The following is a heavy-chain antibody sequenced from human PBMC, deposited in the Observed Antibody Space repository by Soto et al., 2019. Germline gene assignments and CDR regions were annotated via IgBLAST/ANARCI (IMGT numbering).Heavy chain of an antibody. CDR2: VYYSGGA. D-gene: IGHD2-21*01. Sequence: SETLSLTCAVSGVSIHNSHSFWGWIRQPPGKGLEFIANVYYSGGAHYNPSFKSRVTISVDTATNQASLRMSSVTAADTAVYFCGRVVEGATRHTDFDSWGQGTLVTVSS. CDR3: GRVVEGATRHTDFDS. V-gene: IGHV4-39*01. CDR1: GVSIHNSHSF. J-gene: IGHJ5*01.